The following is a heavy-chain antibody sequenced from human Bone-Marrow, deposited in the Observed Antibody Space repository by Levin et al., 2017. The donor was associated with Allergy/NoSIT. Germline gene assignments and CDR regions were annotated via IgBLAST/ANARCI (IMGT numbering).Heavy chain of an antibody. V-gene: IGHV1-2*02. D-gene: IGHD4-17*01. CDR1: GFAFTDYY. Sequence: ASVKVSCKASGFAFTDYYMHWVRQAPGQGLEWLGWINPNNGATKYALKFQDRVTMTRDTSISTADMEFRRLRSDDTAVFYCARDPAVTRDGYFDLWGRGTLVSVSS. J-gene: IGHJ2*01. CDR3: ARDPAVTRDGYFDL. CDR2: INPNNGAT.